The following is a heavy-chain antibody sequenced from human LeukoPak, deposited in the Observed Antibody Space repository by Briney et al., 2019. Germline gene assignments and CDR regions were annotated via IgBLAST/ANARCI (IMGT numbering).Heavy chain of an antibody. Sequence: SETLSLTCTVSGGSISSSSSYWGWIRQPPGKGLEWIGSIYYSGSTYYNPSLKSRVTISVDTSKNQFSLKLSSVTAADTAVYYCAREGMARGFGGNNWGKGTLVTVSS. D-gene: IGHD3-10*01. J-gene: IGHJ4*02. V-gene: IGHV4-39*02. CDR1: GGSISSSSSY. CDR2: IYYSGST. CDR3: AREGMARGFGGNN.